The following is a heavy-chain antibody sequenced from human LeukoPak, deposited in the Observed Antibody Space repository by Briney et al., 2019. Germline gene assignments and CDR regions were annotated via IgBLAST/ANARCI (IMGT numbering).Heavy chain of an antibody. CDR2: VHLDGRT. J-gene: IGHJ4*02. V-gene: IGHV4-4*02. Sequence: SETLSLTCGVSGGSVTSTNWWTWVRQPPGKGLEWIGEVHLDGRTNYNPSLKSRLTMSVDLSENHVSLKLTSVTAADTAVYYCAKVSDRDSSGYYWGFEYWGQGTLVTVSS. CDR1: GGSVTSTNW. CDR3: AKVSDRDSSGYYWGFEY. D-gene: IGHD3-22*01.